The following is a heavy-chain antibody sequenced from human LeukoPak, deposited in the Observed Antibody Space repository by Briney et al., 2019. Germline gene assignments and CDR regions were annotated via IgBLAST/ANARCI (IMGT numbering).Heavy chain of an antibody. J-gene: IGHJ4*02. CDR3: ATRNNYYDSSGYYLR. V-gene: IGHV3-30-3*01. CDR1: GFTVSSNY. D-gene: IGHD3-22*01. Sequence: PGGSLRLSCAASGFTVSSNYMSWVRQAPGKGLEWVAVISYDGSNKYYADSVKGRSTISRDNSKNTLYLQMNSLRAEDTAVYYCATRNNYYDSSGYYLRWGQGTLVTVSS. CDR2: ISYDGSNK.